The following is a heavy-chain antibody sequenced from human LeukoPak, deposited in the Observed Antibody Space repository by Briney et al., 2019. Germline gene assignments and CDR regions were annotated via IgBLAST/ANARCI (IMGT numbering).Heavy chain of an antibody. D-gene: IGHD2-2*01. CDR1: GGSISSGDYY. CDR2: IYHTGIT. J-gene: IGHJ4*02. V-gene: IGHV4-30-4*01. Sequence: PSETLSLTCTVSGGSISSGDYYWSWIRQPPGKGLEWIGYIYHTGITYYNPSLKSRVTISGDTSKDQFSLKLSSVTAADTAVYYCSTRDYWGQGTLVTVSS. CDR3: STRDY.